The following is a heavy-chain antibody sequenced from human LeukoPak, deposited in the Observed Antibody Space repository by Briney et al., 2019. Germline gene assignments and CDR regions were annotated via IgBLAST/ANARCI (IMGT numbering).Heavy chain of an antibody. CDR3: ARVFARGGEISGGYYYY. V-gene: IGHV1-69*05. D-gene: IGHD3-22*01. CDR1: GGTFSTYA. Sequence: SVKVSCKASGGTFSTYAVNWVRQAPGQGLEWMGGIIPLFGTANYAQKFQGRVTITTDESTSTAYMELSSLRSEDTAIYYCARVFARGGEISGGYYYYWGQGTLVTVSS. J-gene: IGHJ4*02. CDR2: IIPLFGTA.